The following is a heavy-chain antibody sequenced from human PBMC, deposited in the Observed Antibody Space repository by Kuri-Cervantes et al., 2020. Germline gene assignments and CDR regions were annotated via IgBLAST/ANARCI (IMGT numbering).Heavy chain of an antibody. CDR1: GYTFTSYA. J-gene: IGHJ4*02. V-gene: IGHV1-69*06. Sequence: SVKVSCKASGYTFTSYAMHWVRQAPGQRLEWMGGIIPIFGTANYAQKFQGRVTITADKSTSTAYMELSSLRSEDTAVYYCARETVIAALDYWGQGTLVTVSS. D-gene: IGHD6-13*01. CDR2: IIPIFGTA. CDR3: ARETVIAALDY.